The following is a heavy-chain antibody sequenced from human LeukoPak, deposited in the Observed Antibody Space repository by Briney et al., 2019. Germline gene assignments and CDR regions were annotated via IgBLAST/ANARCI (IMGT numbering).Heavy chain of an antibody. Sequence: ASVKVSCKASGFTFTSSAMQWVRQARGQRLEWIGWIVVGSGNTNYAQKFQERVTITRDMSTSTAYMELSSLRSEDTAVYYCAADIDKYSSGWQEVDYWGQGTLVTVPS. CDR2: IVVGSGNT. D-gene: IGHD6-19*01. V-gene: IGHV1-58*02. CDR3: AADIDKYSSGWQEVDY. J-gene: IGHJ4*02. CDR1: GFTFTSSA.